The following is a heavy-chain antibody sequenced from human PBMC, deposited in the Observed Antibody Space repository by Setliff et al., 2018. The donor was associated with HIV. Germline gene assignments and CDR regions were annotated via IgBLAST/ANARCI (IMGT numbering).Heavy chain of an antibody. CDR2: INPSSGGT. CDR3: ARDGRYCSGGSCFTNRASYYYYYMDV. D-gene: IGHD2-15*01. CDR1: RYTFTGHY. V-gene: IGHV1-2*02. J-gene: IGHJ6*03. Sequence: ASVKVSCKASRYTFTGHYMHWVRQAPGQGLEWVGWINPSSGGTNYAQKFQGRVTMTRDTSTSTAYMELSRLTSDDTAVYYCARDGRYCSGGSCFTNRASYYYYYMDVWGKGTTVTVS.